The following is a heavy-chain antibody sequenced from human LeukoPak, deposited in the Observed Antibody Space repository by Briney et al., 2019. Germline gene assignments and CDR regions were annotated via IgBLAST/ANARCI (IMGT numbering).Heavy chain of an antibody. CDR3: ARVASAVYSDY. Sequence: ASVKVSCKASGYTFTGYYIHWLRQAPGQGLEWMGWINPDSGGTNYAQNFQGRVTMTRDTSISTAYMESNRLRSDDTAVYYCARVASAVYSDYWGQGTLVTVSS. J-gene: IGHJ4*02. CDR2: INPDSGGT. CDR1: GYTFTGYY. V-gene: IGHV1-2*02.